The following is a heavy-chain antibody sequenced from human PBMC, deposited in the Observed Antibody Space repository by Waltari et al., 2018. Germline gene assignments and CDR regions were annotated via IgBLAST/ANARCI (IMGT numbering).Heavy chain of an antibody. D-gene: IGHD3-16*01. CDR1: GGSITTNRHY. CDR3: ATYVGASIGTAAFDV. CDR2: ISYSGAT. V-gene: IGHV4-39*01. Sequence: QLHLQESGPGLVQPSETLSLTCSVSGGSITTNRHYWGWIRQPPGKGLEWTATISYSGATSTNPSLKCRVTISVDTFKNQFSLKLSSVTAADTAVYYCATYVGASIGTAAFDVWGQGTMVTVSS. J-gene: IGHJ3*01.